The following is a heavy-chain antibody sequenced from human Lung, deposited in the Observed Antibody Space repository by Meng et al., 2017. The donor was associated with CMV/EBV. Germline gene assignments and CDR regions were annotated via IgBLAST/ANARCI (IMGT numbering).Heavy chain of an antibody. D-gene: IGHD1-1*01. Sequence: SXTLSLTCTVSGGSISSGDYYWSWIRQPPGKGLEWIGYIYYSGSTYYNPSLKSRVTISVDTSKNQFSLKLSSVTAADTAVYYCARGNWNDAFVLDYWGQGXLVTVSS. V-gene: IGHV4-30-4*02. CDR3: ARGNWNDAFVLDY. CDR2: IYYSGST. CDR1: GGSISSGDYY. J-gene: IGHJ4*02.